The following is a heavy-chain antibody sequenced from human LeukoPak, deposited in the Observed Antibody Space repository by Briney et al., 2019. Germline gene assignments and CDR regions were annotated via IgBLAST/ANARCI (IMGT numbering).Heavy chain of an antibody. J-gene: IGHJ4*02. CDR2: IIPIFGTA. CDR3: ARAAGIAAADYYFDY. D-gene: IGHD6-13*01. CDR1: GGTFSSYA. V-gene: IGHV1-69*05. Sequence: SVKVSCKASGGTFSSYAISWVRQAPGQGLEWMGGIIPIFGTANYAQKFQGRVTITTDESTSTAYMELSSLRSEDTAVYYCARAAGIAAADYYFDYWGQGTLVTVSS.